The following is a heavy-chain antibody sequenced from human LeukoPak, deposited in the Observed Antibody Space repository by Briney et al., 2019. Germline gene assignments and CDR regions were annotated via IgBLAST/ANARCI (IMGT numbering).Heavy chain of an antibody. D-gene: IGHD2-15*01. CDR1: GDSVSSNSAG. J-gene: IGHJ3*02. Sequence: SQTLSLTCAISGDSVSSNSAGWNWIRQSPSRGLEWLGRTYYRSKWYNDYAVSVRGRITINPDTSKNQFSLQLNSVTPEDTAVYYCAKGGGAFDIWGQGTMVTVSS. V-gene: IGHV6-1*01. CDR3: AKGGGAFDI. CDR2: TYYRSKWYN.